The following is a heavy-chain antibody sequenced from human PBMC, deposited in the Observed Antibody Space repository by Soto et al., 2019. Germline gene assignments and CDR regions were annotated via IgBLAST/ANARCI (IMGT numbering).Heavy chain of an antibody. V-gene: IGHV4-34*01. CDR2: INHMGST. CDR1: GGSFSGYY. Sequence: QVQLQQWGAGLLKPSETLSLTCAVYGGSFSGYYWSWIRQPPGKGLEWIGEINHMGSTNYNPSLKRRVTISVDTSKNQFSLKLSSVTAADTAVYYCARVRVYGGYCSGGSCSILDIWGQGTMVTVSS. CDR3: ARVRVYGGYCSGGSCSILDI. J-gene: IGHJ3*02. D-gene: IGHD2-15*01.